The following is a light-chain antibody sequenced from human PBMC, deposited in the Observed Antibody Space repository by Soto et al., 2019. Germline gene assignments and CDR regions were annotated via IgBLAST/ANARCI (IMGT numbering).Light chain of an antibody. Sequence: EIVLTQSPGTLSLSPGERATLSCRASQSVATSYLAWYQQKPGQAPRLLIYGTSSRAPGIPDRFSGRGSGTYFTVHIRRLEPEDFAMCYCQQYGKTFGQGTKLEI. CDR3: QQYGKT. CDR1: QSVATSY. J-gene: IGKJ1*01. V-gene: IGKV3-20*01. CDR2: GTS.